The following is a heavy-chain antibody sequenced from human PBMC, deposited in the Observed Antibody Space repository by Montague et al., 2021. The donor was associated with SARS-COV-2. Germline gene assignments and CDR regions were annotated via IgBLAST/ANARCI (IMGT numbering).Heavy chain of an antibody. V-gene: IGHV4-31*03. CDR1: GGSISGDNYY. J-gene: IGHJ2*01. D-gene: IGHD1-14*01. CDR3: ARNREWRSRGAGYFDL. Sequence: TLSLTCTVSGGSISGDNYYWTWIRQHPGKGLEWIAYIYHTGSTYYNPSLQSRLSTSLDTSKNQFSLTLTSVTAADTAIYYCARNREWRSRGAGYFDLWGRGSLVTVSS. CDR2: IYHTGST.